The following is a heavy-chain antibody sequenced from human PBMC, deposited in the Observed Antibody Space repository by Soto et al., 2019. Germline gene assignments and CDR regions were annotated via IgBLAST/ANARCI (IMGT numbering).Heavy chain of an antibody. CDR1: GGSINSGGSY. Sequence: QVQLQESGPGLVKSSQTLSLTCTVSGGSINSGGSYWSWIRQRPGKGLEWIGYIFYSDSFYYTPSLKGRVVILADTSKNQFTLKLSSVTDADTAVYYCARAPETPPIFGVVRPYFFDFWGQGTLVTVSS. CDR3: ARAPETPPIFGVVRPYFFDF. J-gene: IGHJ4*02. D-gene: IGHD3-3*01. V-gene: IGHV4-31*03. CDR2: IFYSDSF.